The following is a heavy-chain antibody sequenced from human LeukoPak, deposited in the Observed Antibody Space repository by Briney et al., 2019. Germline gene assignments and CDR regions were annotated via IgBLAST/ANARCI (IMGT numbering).Heavy chain of an antibody. CDR1: GDSIDSYY. V-gene: IGHV4-59*01. CDR2: VFYSGPT. CDR3: AGRSARYFDS. J-gene: IGHJ4*02. D-gene: IGHD1-26*01. Sequence: PSETLSLTCTVSGDSIDSYYWSWIRQPPGEGLQWIGYVFYSGPTNYDASLKSRVAISVDRSKNQFPLKLTPVSAADTAVYYCAGRSARYFDSWGQGTPVTVSS.